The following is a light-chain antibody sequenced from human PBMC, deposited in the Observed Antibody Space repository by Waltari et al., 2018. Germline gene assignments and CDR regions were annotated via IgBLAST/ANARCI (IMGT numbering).Light chain of an antibody. CDR3: QQYNNWPPPT. CDR1: QSVSSN. Sequence: EIVMTQSPATLSVSPGERATLSCRASQSVSSNLAWYQQKPGQAPRLLICGASTRATGIPARFSGSGSGTEFTLTISSLQSEDFAVYYCQQYNNWPPPTFGQGTKVEIK. CDR2: GAS. J-gene: IGKJ1*01. V-gene: IGKV3-15*01.